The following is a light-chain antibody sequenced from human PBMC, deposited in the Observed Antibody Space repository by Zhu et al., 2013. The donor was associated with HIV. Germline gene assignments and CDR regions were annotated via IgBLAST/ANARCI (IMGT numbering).Light chain of an antibody. CDR1: QSVSSW. CDR3: QQYNTYWT. CDR2: SAS. Sequence: DIQMTQSPSTLSASVGDRVTITCRTSQSVSSWIAWYQQKPGKAPKLLIYSASSLQSGVPSRFSGSGSGTEFTLTISSLQADDFATYYCQQYNTYWTFGQGTKVEVK. V-gene: IGKV1-5*01. J-gene: IGKJ1*01.